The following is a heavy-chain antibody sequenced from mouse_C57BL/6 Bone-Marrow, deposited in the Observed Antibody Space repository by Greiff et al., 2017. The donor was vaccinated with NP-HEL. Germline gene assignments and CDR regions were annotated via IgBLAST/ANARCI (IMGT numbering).Heavy chain of an antibody. CDR1: GYSITSGYY. J-gene: IGHJ1*03. CDR3: ARDYGNYLYWYFDV. CDR2: ISYDGSN. Sequence: EVQLVESGPGLVKPSQSLSLTCSVTGYSITSGYYWNWIRQFPGNKLEWMGYISYDGSNNYNPSLKNRISLTRDTSKNQFFLKLNSVTTEDTATCYCARDYGNYLYWYFDVWGTGTTVTVSS. V-gene: IGHV3-6*01. D-gene: IGHD2-1*01.